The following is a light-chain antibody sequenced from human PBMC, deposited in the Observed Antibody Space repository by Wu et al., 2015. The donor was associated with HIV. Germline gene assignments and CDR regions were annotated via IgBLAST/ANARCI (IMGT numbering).Light chain of an antibody. CDR1: QSVGAY. CDR2: AAS. CDR3: QQYDGSPRT. Sequence: DIVLTQSPGTLSLSPGERATLSCRASQSVGAYLAWYQQKPGQAPRLLIYAASTRATGIPDRFSGSGSGTDFTLTISRLEPEDFAVYYCQQYDGSPRTFGQGTKVELK. J-gene: IGKJ1*01. V-gene: IGKV3-20*01.